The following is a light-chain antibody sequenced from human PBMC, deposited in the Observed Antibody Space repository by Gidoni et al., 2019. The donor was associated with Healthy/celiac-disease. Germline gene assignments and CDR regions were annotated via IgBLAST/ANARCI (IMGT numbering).Light chain of an antibody. Sequence: DIHMTQSPSSLSASVGDRVTITCRASQSISSYLNWYQQKPGKAPKLLIYAASSLQSGVPSRFSGSGSGTDFTLTISSLQPEDFATYYCQQSYSTPCSFXQXTKLEIK. V-gene: IGKV1-39*01. CDR3: QQSYSTPCS. CDR1: QSISSY. J-gene: IGKJ2*04. CDR2: AAS.